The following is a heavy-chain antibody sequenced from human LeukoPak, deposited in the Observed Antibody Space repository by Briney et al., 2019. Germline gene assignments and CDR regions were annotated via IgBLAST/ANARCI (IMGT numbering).Heavy chain of an antibody. V-gene: IGHV4-39*07. J-gene: IGHJ4*02. Sequence: KSSETLSLTCSVAGDSISSRNDYWVWIRQPPGKGLEWIGSIYYSGSTYYNPSLKSRVTISVDTSKNQFSLKLNSVTAADTAVYYCARERHDWGSWCFDYWGQGILVTVSS. CDR1: GDSISSRNDY. CDR2: IYYSGST. D-gene: IGHD3-16*01. CDR3: ARERHDWGSWCFDY.